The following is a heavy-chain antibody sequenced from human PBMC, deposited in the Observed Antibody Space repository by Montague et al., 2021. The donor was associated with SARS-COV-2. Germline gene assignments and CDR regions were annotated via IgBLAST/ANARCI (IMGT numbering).Heavy chain of an antibody. D-gene: IGHD3-10*01. Sequence: SETLSLTCNVSGDSITTTTYYWVWIRQPPGKGLEWIGSINYSGSTFYNPSLKSRLSMSMDTSMNQFSLRLTSMTAADTAIYYCVRRGGTYYYGSGSFDPWGQGTLVAVSS. V-gene: IGHV4-39*01. CDR2: INYSGST. CDR3: VRRGGTYYYGSGSFDP. CDR1: GDSITTTTYY. J-gene: IGHJ5*02.